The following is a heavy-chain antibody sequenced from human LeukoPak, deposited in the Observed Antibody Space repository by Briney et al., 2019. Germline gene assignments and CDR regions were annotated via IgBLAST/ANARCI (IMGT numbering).Heavy chain of an antibody. Sequence: GRSLRLSCAASGFTFSSYGMHWVRQAPGKGLEWVAVISYDGSNKYYADSVKGRFTISRDNSKNTLYLQMNSLRAEDTAVYYCARDSSTLFDYWGQGTLVTVSS. CDR1: GFTFSSYG. CDR3: ARDSSTLFDY. J-gene: IGHJ4*02. CDR2: ISYDGSNK. V-gene: IGHV3-30*03. D-gene: IGHD2-2*01.